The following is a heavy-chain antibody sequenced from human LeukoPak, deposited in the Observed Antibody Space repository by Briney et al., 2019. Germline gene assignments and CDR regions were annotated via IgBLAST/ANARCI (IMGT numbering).Heavy chain of an antibody. CDR2: INHSGST. Sequence: SETLSLTCAVYGGSFSGYYWSWIRQPPGKGLEWIGEINHSGSTNYNPSLKSRVTISVDTSKNQFSLKLSSVTAADTAVYYCARGYYYDSSGYPDAFDIWGQGTMVTVSS. J-gene: IGHJ3*02. D-gene: IGHD3-22*01. V-gene: IGHV4-34*01. CDR3: ARGYYYDSSGYPDAFDI. CDR1: GGSFSGYY.